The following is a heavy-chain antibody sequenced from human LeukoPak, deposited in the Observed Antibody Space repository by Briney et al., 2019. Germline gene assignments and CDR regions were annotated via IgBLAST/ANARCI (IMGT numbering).Heavy chain of an antibody. CDR3: ARIDLGIINLYYYSYHMDV. Sequence: SETLSLTCTVSGGSISSYYWTWIRQPPGKGLEWIGFIHHSGHSDNNPSLKSRVSILLDTPKNQLSLKLGSVTAADTAVYYCARIDLGIINLYYYSYHMDVWGKGITVTVSS. CDR1: GGSISSYY. V-gene: IGHV4-59*08. D-gene: IGHD3-10*01. CDR2: IHHSGHS. J-gene: IGHJ6*03.